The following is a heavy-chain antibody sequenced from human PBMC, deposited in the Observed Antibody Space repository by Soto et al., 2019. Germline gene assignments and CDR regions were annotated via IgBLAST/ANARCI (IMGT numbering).Heavy chain of an antibody. CDR2: IYYSGST. CDR1: GGSISSSSYY. D-gene: IGHD2-15*01. Sequence: SETLSLTCTVSGGSISSSSYYWGWIRQPPGQGLEWIGSIYYSGSTYYNPSLKSRVTISVDTSKNQFSLKLSSVTAADTAVYYCARLPLYCSGGSCYESYYFDYWGQGTLVTVSS. J-gene: IGHJ4*02. CDR3: ARLPLYCSGGSCYESYYFDY. V-gene: IGHV4-39*01.